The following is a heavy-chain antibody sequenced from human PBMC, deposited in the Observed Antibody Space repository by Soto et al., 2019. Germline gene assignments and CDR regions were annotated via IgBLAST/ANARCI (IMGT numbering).Heavy chain of an antibody. J-gene: IGHJ5*02. D-gene: IGHD1-7*01. CDR1: GFTFSSYA. Sequence: EVQLLESGGGLVQPGGSLRLSCEASGFTFSSYAMSWVRQAPGKGLEWVSAISGSGGSTYYADSVKGRFTISRDNSKNTLYLQMNSLRAEDTAVYYCAKDRRYNWNYSWFDPWGQGTLVTVSS. V-gene: IGHV3-23*01. CDR3: AKDRRYNWNYSWFDP. CDR2: ISGSGGST.